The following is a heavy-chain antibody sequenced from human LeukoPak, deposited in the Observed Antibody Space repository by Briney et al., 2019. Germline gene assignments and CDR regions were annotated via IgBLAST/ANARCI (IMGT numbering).Heavy chain of an antibody. CDR2: INPNSGGT. D-gene: IGHD2-21*02. J-gene: IGHJ4*02. Sequence: ASVKVSCKASGYTFTGYYMHWVRQAAGQGLEWMGRINPNSGGTNYARKFQGRVTMTRDTSISTAYMELSRLRSDDTAVYYCARVGVYCGGDCYSRDGFDYWGQGTLVTVSS. CDR3: ARVGVYCGGDCYSRDGFDY. CDR1: GYTFTGYY. V-gene: IGHV1-2*06.